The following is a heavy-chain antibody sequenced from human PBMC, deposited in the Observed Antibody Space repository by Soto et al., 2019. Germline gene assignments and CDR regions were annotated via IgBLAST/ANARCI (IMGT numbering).Heavy chain of an antibody. Sequence: GGSLRLSCAASGFTFSNAWMSWVRQAPGKGLEWVGRIKSKTDGGTTDYAAPVKGRFTISRDDSKNTLYLQMNSLKTEDTAVYYCTTDGSSSPDSPYDAFDIWGQGTMVTVSS. J-gene: IGHJ3*02. V-gene: IGHV3-15*01. CDR3: TTDGSSSPDSPYDAFDI. CDR1: GFTFSNAW. CDR2: IKSKTDGGTT. D-gene: IGHD6-13*01.